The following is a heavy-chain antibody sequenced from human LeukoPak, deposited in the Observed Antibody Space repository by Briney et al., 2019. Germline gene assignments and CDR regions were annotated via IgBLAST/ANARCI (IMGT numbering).Heavy chain of an antibody. CDR3: ARELAQWHHVHHFGY. D-gene: IGHD6-19*01. CDR1: GYTFTNYS. J-gene: IGHJ4*02. CDR2: ISPYNGNT. Sequence: ASVKVSCRASGYTFTNYSINWVRQAPGQGLEWMGWISPYNGNTDYAQEFQGRVTMTTDTPTNTAYMELRSLRSDDTAVYYCARELAQWHHVHHFGYWGQGTLVTVSS. V-gene: IGHV1-18*01.